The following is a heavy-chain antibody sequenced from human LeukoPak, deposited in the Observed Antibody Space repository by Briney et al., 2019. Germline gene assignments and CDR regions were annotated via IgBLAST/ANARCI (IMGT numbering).Heavy chain of an antibody. V-gene: IGHV3-21*01. D-gene: IGHD2-15*01. CDR3: ARDLSRGLFDY. CDR2: ISSSSSYI. J-gene: IGHJ4*02. CDR1: GFTFRSYA. Sequence: GGSLRLSCAASGFTFRSYAMQWVRQAPGKGLEWVSAISSSSSYIYYADSVKGRFTISRDNAKNSLYVQMNSLRAEDTAVYYCARDLSRGLFDYWGQGTLVTVSS.